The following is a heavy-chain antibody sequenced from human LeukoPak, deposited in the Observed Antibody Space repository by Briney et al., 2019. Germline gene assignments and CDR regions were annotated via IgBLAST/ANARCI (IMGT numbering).Heavy chain of an antibody. CDR1: GGTFSSYA. Sequence: SVKVSCKASGGTFSSYAISWVRQAPGQGLEWMGGIIPIFGTANYAQKFQGRVTITADKSTSTAYMELSSLRSDDTAVYYCARDEWSAAAGTSYNWFDPWGQGTLVTVSS. D-gene: IGHD6-13*01. CDR3: ARDEWSAAAGTSYNWFDP. CDR2: IIPIFGTA. J-gene: IGHJ5*02. V-gene: IGHV1-69*06.